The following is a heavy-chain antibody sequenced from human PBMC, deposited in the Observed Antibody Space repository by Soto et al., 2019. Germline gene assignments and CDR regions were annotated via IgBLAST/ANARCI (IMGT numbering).Heavy chain of an antibody. J-gene: IGHJ3*02. CDR3: AREQGLRPGGGGTEPLDI. D-gene: IGHD5-12*01. V-gene: IGHV1-46*03. CDR1: GYSFTSQY. CDR2: INPNGGST. Sequence: QVQLVQSGAEVKKPGASVKISCEASGYSFTSQYVHWVRQAPGQGLEWMGIINPNGGSTTYAQKFRGRVHKTRDTSTSTVYMELSSLTSGGTAVYYCAREQGLRPGGGGTEPLDIWGQGTMVTVAS.